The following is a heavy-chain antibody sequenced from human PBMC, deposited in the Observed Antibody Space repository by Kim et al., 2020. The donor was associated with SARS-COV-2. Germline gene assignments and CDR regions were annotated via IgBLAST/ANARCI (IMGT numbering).Heavy chain of an antibody. CDR3: ARDMITFGGVMDY. CDR2: ISYDGSNK. CDR1: GFTFSSYA. D-gene: IGHD3-16*01. J-gene: IGHJ4*02. Sequence: GGSLRLSCAASGFTFSSYAMHWVRQAPGKGLEWVAVISYDGSNKYYADSVKGRFTISRDNSKNTLYLQMNSLRAEDTAVYYCARDMITFGGVMDYWGQGTLVTVSS. V-gene: IGHV3-30*04.